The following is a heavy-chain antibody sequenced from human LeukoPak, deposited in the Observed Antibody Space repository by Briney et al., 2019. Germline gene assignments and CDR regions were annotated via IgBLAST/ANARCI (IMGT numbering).Heavy chain of an antibody. CDR3: AKDGYYGSGTYPDY. CDR2: ISYDGTNK. V-gene: IGHV3-30*18. J-gene: IGHJ4*02. CDR1: GFTFSSYG. D-gene: IGHD3-10*01. Sequence: GGSLRLSCVASGFTFSSYGMNWVRQAPGKALEWVAVISYDGTNKFYVDSLRGRFTISRDNSKNTLYLQMNSLRAEDTAVYYCAKDGYYGSGTYPDYWGQGTLVTVSS.